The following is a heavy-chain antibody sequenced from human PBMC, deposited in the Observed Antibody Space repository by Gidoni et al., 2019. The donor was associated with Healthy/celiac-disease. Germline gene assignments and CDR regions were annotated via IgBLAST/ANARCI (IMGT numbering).Heavy chain of an antibody. D-gene: IGHD3-10*01. Sequence: QAQLVQSGAEVKKPGASVKVSCKASGYTFTSYAMHWVRQAPGQRLEWMGWINAGNGNTKYSQKFQGRVTMTRDTSASTAYMELSSLRCEDTAVYYCARDYGSGPFDYWGQGTLVTVSS. J-gene: IGHJ4*02. CDR3: ARDYGSGPFDY. V-gene: IGHV1-3*01. CDR1: GYTFTSYA. CDR2: INAGNGNT.